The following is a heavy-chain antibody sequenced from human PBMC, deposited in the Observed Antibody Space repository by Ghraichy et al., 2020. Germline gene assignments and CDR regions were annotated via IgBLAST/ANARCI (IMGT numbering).Heavy chain of an antibody. V-gene: IGHV3-30*02. D-gene: IGHD4-17*01. CDR2: IQYDGSDK. J-gene: IGHJ6*02. CDR1: GFTFSSYG. Sequence: GGSLRLSCAASGFTFSSYGMQWVRQAPGKGLEWVAFIQYDGSDKYYADSVKGRFTISRDNSKNTLFLQMNSLRAEDTAVYYCAKDLNYGQAKSYFGVDVWGQGTTVTVSS. CDR3: AKDLNYGQAKSYFGVDV.